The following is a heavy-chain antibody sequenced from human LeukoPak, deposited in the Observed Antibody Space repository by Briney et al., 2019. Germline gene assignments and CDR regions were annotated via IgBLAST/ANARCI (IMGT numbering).Heavy chain of an antibody. CDR3: ARVSGATITTFYGMDV. V-gene: IGHV4-59*01. D-gene: IGHD4-11*01. CDR1: GGSFSGYY. J-gene: IGHJ6*02. Sequence: PSETLSLTCTVSGGSFSGYYWSWIRQPPGKGLDWIGHVHYTGSANYNPSLKSRVTISMDTSKNQFSLRLSSVSAVDTAVYYCARVSGATITTFYGMDVWGQGTTVTVS. CDR2: VHYTGSA.